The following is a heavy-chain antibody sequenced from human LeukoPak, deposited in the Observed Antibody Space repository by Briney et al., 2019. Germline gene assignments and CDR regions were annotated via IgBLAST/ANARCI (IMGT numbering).Heavy chain of an antibody. J-gene: IGHJ4*02. V-gene: IGHV1-2*02. CDR2: INPNSGGT. CDR3: ARSYDSSGYGDY. CDR1: GYTFTGYY. Sequence: ASVKVSCKASGYTFTGYYMHWVRQAPGQGLEWMGWINPNSGGTNYAQKFQGRVTMTRDTSISTAYMELSRLRSDDTAVYYCARSYDSSGYGDYWGKGTLVTVSS. D-gene: IGHD3-22*01.